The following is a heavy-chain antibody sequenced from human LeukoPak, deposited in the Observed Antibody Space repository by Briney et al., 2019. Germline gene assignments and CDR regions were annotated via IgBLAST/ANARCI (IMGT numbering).Heavy chain of an antibody. J-gene: IGHJ6*02. CDR1: GFTFSSYG. D-gene: IGHD3-3*01. V-gene: IGHV3-33*01. CDR3: ARGLRFLEWLPYGMDV. CDR2: IWYGGSNK. Sequence: GGSLRLSCAASGFTFSSYGMHWVRQAPGKGLEWVAVIWYGGSNKCYADSVKGRFTISRDNSKNTLYLQMNSLRAEDTAVYYCARGLRFLEWLPYGMDVWGQGTTVTVSS.